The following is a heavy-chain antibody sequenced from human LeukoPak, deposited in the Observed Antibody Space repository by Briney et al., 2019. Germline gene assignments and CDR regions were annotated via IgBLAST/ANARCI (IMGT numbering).Heavy chain of an antibody. D-gene: IGHD6-13*01. CDR2: IYSGGST. Sequence: PGGSLRLSCAASGFTVSSNHMTWVRQAPGKGLEWVSVIYSGGSTYYADSVKGRFIISRDNSRNTLYLQMNNLRAEDTAMYYCARARAPAGLYFDYWGQGTLVTVSS. CDR1: GFTVSSNH. V-gene: IGHV3-53*01. CDR3: ARARAPAGLYFDY. J-gene: IGHJ4*02.